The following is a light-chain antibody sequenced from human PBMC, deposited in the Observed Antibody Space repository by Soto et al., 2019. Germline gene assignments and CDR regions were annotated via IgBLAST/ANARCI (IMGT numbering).Light chain of an antibody. J-gene: IGLJ2*01. Sequence: QSALTQPASVSGSAGQSITISCTGTTSFVGTYNFVSWYQQHPGKAPQVLIYEANKRPSGVSDRFSGSRSGTTASLTISALQAEDEADYSCYSFAGGATFVFGGGTKLTVL. CDR1: TSFVGTYNF. CDR3: YSFAGGATFV. V-gene: IGLV2-23*02. CDR2: EAN.